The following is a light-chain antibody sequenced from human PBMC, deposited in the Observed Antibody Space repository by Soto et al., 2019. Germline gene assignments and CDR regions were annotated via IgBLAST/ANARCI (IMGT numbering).Light chain of an antibody. CDR1: SSDVVGYNY. V-gene: IGLV2-14*01. Sequence: QSVLTQPASVSGSPGQPITISCTGTSSDVVGYNYVSWYQQHPGKAPKLMIYDVSNRPSGVSNRFSGSKSGNTASLTISGLQAEDEADYYCSSYTSSSTPYVFGTGTKVTVL. CDR3: SSYTSSSTPYV. CDR2: DVS. J-gene: IGLJ1*01.